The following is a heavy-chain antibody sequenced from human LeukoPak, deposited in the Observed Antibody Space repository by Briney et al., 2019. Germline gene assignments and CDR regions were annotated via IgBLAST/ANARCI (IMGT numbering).Heavy chain of an antibody. D-gene: IGHD3-22*01. CDR3: ARVHYDSSGYYRYYYYYYMDV. Sequence: ASVKASCKASGGTFSSYAISWVRQAPGQGLEWMGGIIPIFGTANYAQKFQGRVTITADESTSTAYMELSSLRSEDTAVYYCARVHYDSSGYYRYYYYYYMDVWGKGTTVTISS. CDR2: IIPIFGTA. J-gene: IGHJ6*03. CDR1: GGTFSSYA. V-gene: IGHV1-69*13.